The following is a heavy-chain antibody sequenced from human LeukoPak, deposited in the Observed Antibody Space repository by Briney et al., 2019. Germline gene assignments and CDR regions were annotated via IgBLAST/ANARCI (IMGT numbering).Heavy chain of an antibody. D-gene: IGHD3-16*02. CDR1: GGSISSYY. Sequence: SETLSLTCTVSGGSISSYYWSWIRQPPGKGLEWLGYIYYSGSTNYNPSLKSRVTISVDTSKNQFSLKLSSVTAADTAVYYCARAPRYMITFGGVIVGGPFDYWGQGTLVTVSS. CDR2: IYYSGST. CDR3: ARAPRYMITFGGVIVGGPFDY. J-gene: IGHJ4*02. V-gene: IGHV4-59*01.